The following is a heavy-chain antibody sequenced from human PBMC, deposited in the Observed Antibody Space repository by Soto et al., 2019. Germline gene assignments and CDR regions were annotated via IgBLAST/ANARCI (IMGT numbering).Heavy chain of an antibody. CDR2: IIPILGIA. CDR1: GGTFSSYT. D-gene: IGHD3-22*01. V-gene: IGHV1-69*08. J-gene: IGHJ4*02. CDR3: ARDRDYYDSSWT. Sequence: QVQLVQSGAEVKKPGSSVKVSCKASGGTFSSYTISWVRQAPGQGLEWMGRIIPILGIANYAQKFQGRVTITADKSTSTAYMELSSLRSEDTAVYYCARDRDYYDSSWTWGQGTLVTVSS.